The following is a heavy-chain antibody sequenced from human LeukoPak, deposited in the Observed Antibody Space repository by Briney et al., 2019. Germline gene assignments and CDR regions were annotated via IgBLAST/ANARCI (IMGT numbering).Heavy chain of an antibody. Sequence: GGSLRLSCAASGFTFSSYGMHWVRQAPGKGLEWVANIKQDGSEKYYVDSVKGRFTISRDNAKNSLYLQMNSLRAEDTAVYYCARDSDYGKPNFDYWGQGTLVTVSS. CDR3: ARDSDYGKPNFDY. CDR1: GFTFSSYG. V-gene: IGHV3-7*01. CDR2: IKQDGSEK. D-gene: IGHD4-17*01. J-gene: IGHJ4*02.